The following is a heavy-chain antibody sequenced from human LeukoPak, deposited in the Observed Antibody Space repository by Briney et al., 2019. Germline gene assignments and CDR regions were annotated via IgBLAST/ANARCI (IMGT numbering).Heavy chain of an antibody. CDR1: GGSISSYY. CDR3: ARSPHNSAWYEKWFDP. D-gene: IGHD6-19*01. CDR2: ISASGGT. J-gene: IGHJ5*02. V-gene: IGHV4-4*08. Sequence: SETLSLTCTVSGGSISSYYWSWIRQPPGKGLEWIADISASGGTNYNPSLESRVTVSIDSSKNQFSLKLSSVTAADTAVFYCARSPHNSAWYEKWFDPWGQGTLVTVSS.